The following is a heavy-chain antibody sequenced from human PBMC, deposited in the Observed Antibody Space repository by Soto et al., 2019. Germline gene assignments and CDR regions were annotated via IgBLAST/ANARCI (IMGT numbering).Heavy chain of an antibody. Sequence: PGGSLRLSCAASGFIFSTYGMHWVRQAPGKGLEWVAVTSYDGSNKYYADSVKGRFTISRDNSKNTLYLQMNSLRTEDTAVYYCAKGGRALNLYHYGMDVWGQGTTVTVS. CDR1: GFIFSTYG. V-gene: IGHV3-30*18. J-gene: IGHJ6*02. CDR2: TSYDGSNK. D-gene: IGHD3-10*01. CDR3: AKGGRALNLYHYGMDV.